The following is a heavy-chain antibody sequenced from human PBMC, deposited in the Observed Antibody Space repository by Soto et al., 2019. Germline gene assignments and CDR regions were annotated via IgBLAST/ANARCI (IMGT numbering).Heavy chain of an antibody. CDR1: GVSVRSYG. J-gene: IGHJ6*02. CDR2: IWYDGSNK. CDR3: ARGIYSYGYHYYYGMDV. V-gene: IGHV3-33*01. D-gene: IGHD5-18*01. Sequence: GGSLRLGCAASGVSVRSYGMHWVLQAPGKGLEWVAVIWYDGSNKYYADSVKGRFTISRDNSKNTLYLQMNSLRAEDTAVYYCARGIYSYGYHYYYGMDVWGQRPTVTVSS.